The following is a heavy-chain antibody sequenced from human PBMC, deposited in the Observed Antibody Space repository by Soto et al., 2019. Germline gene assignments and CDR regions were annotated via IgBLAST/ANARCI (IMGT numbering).Heavy chain of an antibody. CDR1: GFTFSSYW. CDR3: ARERLGIAALHWFDP. Sequence: GGSLRLSCAASGFTFSSYWMSWVRQAPGKGLEWVANIKKDGSEKYYVDSVKGRFTISRDNAKNSLYLQMNSLRAEDTAVYYCARERLGIAALHWFDPWGQGTLVTVSS. V-gene: IGHV3-7*01. D-gene: IGHD6-13*01. CDR2: IKKDGSEK. J-gene: IGHJ5*02.